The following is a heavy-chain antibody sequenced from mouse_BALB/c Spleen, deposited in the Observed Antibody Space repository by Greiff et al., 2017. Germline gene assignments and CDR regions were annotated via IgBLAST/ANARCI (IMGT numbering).Heavy chain of an antibody. CDR3: VSGYGNLFAY. CDR2: IRSKSNNYAT. D-gene: IGHD2-10*02. Sequence: EVQLVESGGGLVQPKGSLKLSCAASGFTFNTYAMNWVRQAPGKGLEWVARIRSKSNNYATYYADSVKDRFTISRDDSQSMLYLQMNNLKTEDTAMYYCVSGYGNLFAYWGQGTLVTVSA. J-gene: IGHJ3*01. CDR1: GFTFNTYA. V-gene: IGHV10-1*02.